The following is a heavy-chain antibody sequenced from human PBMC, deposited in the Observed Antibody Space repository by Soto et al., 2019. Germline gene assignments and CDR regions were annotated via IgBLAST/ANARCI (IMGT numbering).Heavy chain of an antibody. CDR3: ARRYHSSGQGYYYGMAV. D-gene: IGHD3-22*01. CDR2: IYPGDSDT. Sequence: PGESLKISCKGSGYSFTSYWIGWVRQMPGKGLEWMGIIYPGDSDTRYSPSFQGQVTISADKSISTAYLQWSSLKASDTAMYYCARRYHSSGQGYYYGMAVWGQGTTVTVSS. V-gene: IGHV5-51*01. J-gene: IGHJ6*02. CDR1: GYSFTSYW.